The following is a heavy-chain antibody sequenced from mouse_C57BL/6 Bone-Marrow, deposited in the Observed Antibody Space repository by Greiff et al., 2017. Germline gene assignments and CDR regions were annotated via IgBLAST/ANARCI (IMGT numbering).Heavy chain of an antibody. CDR3: ARPFTTVVAPDY. Sequence: VQLQPPGAELVRPGTSVKLSCKASGYTFTSYWMHWVKQRPGQGLEWIGVIDPSDSYTNYNQKFKGKATLTVDTSSSTAYMQRSSLTSEDSAVYYCARPFTTVVAPDYWGQGTTLTVSS. V-gene: IGHV1-59*01. D-gene: IGHD1-1*01. CDR2: IDPSDSYT. CDR1: GYTFTSYW. J-gene: IGHJ2*01.